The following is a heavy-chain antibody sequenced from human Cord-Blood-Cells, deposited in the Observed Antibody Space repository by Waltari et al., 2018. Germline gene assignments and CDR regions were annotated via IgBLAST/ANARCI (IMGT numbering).Heavy chain of an antibody. CDR2: ISYSGST. D-gene: IGHD6-6*01. CDR1: GGSPRRSTYY. Sequence: QRQLQESGPGLVKPSVTLSLTCNVSGGSPRRSTYYSGWIPQPPGKGPGWKGSISYSGSTNYNPSLKSRVTISVDTSKHQFSLKLIAVTAADTAVYYCARSKLVWFDPWGQGTLVTVSS. V-gene: IGHV4-39*01. CDR3: ARSKLVWFDP. J-gene: IGHJ5*02.